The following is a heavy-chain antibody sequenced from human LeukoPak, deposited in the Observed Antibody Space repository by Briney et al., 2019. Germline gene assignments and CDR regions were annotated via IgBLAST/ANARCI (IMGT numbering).Heavy chain of an antibody. D-gene: IGHD3-22*01. CDR2: IYYSGST. CDR1: GGSISSYY. CDR3: ARVYYYDSSGYYYSKPPWFDP. V-gene: IGHV4-59*01. Sequence: SQTLSLTCAVSGGSISSYYWSWIQQPPGKGLEWIGYIYYSGSTNYNPSLKSRVTISVDTSKNQFSLKLSSVTAADTAVYYCARVYYYDSSGYYYSKPPWFDPWGQGTLVTVSS. J-gene: IGHJ5*02.